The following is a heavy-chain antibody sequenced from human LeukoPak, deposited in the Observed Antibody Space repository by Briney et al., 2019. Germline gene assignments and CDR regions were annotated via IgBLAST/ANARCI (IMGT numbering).Heavy chain of an antibody. D-gene: IGHD2-21*01. J-gene: IGHJ6*02. CDR3: ARDLSSDSGSDV. Sequence: PGGSLRLSCAASGFTFSSYSMNWVRHAPGKGLKCFSSISIDSSYIYYADSLKGRFTISRDNAKNSLYLQMNSLRAEDTAVYYCARDLSSDSGSDVWGQGTTITVSS. V-gene: IGHV3-21*01. CDR1: GFTFSSYS. CDR2: ISIDSSYI.